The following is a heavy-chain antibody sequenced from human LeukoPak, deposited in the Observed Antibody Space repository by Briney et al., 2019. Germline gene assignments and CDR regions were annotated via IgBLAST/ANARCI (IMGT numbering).Heavy chain of an antibody. CDR2: INRDGSTT. V-gene: IGHV3-74*01. J-gene: IGHJ2*01. CDR3: ARDTCGCGSGWHLYWYFDL. CDR1: GFTFSNYW. Sequence: GGSLRLSCAASGFTFSNYWMHWVRQGPGKRLVWVSRINRDGSTTSYADSVKGRFTISRDNAKNTLYLQMSSLRAEDTAVYYCARDTCGCGSGWHLYWYFDLWGRGTLVTVSS. D-gene: IGHD6-19*01.